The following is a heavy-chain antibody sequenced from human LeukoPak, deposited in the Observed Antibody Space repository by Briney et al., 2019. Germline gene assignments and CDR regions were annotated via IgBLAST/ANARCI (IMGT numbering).Heavy chain of an antibody. V-gene: IGHV1-8*01. CDR2: MSPNSGNT. CDR1: RYTFSNYD. CDR3: ARVDRWLQFVDY. D-gene: IGHD5-24*01. J-gene: IGHJ4*02. Sequence: ASVKVSCKASRYTFSNYDINWVRQATGQGLEWMGWMSPNSGNTGYAQKFRGRVTMTRNTSISAAYMELTSLRSEDTAVYYCARVDRWLQFVDYWGQGTLVTVSS.